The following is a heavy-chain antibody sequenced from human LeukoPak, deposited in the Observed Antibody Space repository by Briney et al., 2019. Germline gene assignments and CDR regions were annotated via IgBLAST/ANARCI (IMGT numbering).Heavy chain of an antibody. CDR2: INHSGST. CDR1: GVSFSGYY. V-gene: IGHV4-34*01. J-gene: IGHJ4*02. D-gene: IGHD3-22*01. Sequence: SETLSLTCAVYGVSFSGYYWSWIRQPPGKGLEWIGEINHSGSTNYNPSLKSRVTISVDTSKNQFSLKLSSVTAADTAVYYCARGNQYYYDSSGYLFDYWGQGILVTVSS. CDR3: ARGNQYYYDSSGYLFDY.